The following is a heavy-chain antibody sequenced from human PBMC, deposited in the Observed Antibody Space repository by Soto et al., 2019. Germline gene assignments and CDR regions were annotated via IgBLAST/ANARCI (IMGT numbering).Heavy chain of an antibody. V-gene: IGHV1-46*01. J-gene: IGHJ4*02. CDR3: ARVGGYSYGGVDY. CDR2: INPSGGST. D-gene: IGHD5-18*01. Sequence: QVQLVQSGAEVKKPGASVKVSCKASGYTFTSYYMHWVRQAPGQGLEWMGIINPSGGSTTYAQKCPGRVTMTRGTSTSTVYMELSSLRSEDTAVYYCARVGGYSYGGVDYWGQRTLVTVSS. CDR1: GYTFTSYY.